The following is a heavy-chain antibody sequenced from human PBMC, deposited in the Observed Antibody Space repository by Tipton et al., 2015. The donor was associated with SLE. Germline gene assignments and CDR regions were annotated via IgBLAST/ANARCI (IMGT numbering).Heavy chain of an antibody. Sequence: LRLSCTVSGGSISSGSYYWSWIRQPPGKGLEWIGYIYYSGSTNYNPSLKSRVTISVDTSKNQFSLKLSSVTAADTAVYYCARDRGSGWDFDYWGQGTLVTVSS. J-gene: IGHJ4*02. D-gene: IGHD6-19*01. CDR3: ARDRGSGWDFDY. CDR1: GGSISSGSYY. CDR2: IYYSGST. V-gene: IGHV4-61*01.